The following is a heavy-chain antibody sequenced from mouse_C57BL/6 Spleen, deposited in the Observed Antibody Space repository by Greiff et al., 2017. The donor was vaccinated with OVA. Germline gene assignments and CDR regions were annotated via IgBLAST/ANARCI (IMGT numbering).Heavy chain of an antibody. CDR1: GFSLTSYA. D-gene: IGHD1-1*01. CDR2: IWTGGGT. CDR3: ARTYGSSYYAMDY. J-gene: IGHJ4*01. V-gene: IGHV2-9-1*01. Sequence: VQGVESGPGLVAPSQSLSITCTVSGFSLTSYAISWVRQPPGKGLEWLGVIWTGGGTNYNSALKSRLSISKDNSKSQVFLKMNSLQTDDTARYYCARTYGSSYYAMDYWGQGTSVTVSS.